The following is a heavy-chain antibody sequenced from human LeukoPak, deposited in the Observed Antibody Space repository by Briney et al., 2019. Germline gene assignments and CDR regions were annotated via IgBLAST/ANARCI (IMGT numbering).Heavy chain of an antibody. CDR1: GFTFSDYY. Sequence: GGSLRLSCAASGFTFSDYYMSWIRQAPGKGLDWVGRIKSKTDNGTIDYAAPVKGRFTILRDDSKNTLYLQMNSLKTEDTAVYYCTTWNYWGQGTLVTVSS. CDR3: TTWNY. J-gene: IGHJ4*02. CDR2: IKSKTDNGTI. V-gene: IGHV3-15*01.